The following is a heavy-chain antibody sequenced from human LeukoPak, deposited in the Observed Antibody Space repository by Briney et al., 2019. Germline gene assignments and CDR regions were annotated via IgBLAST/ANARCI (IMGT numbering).Heavy chain of an antibody. CDR2: IIPIFGTA. CDR1: GGTFSSYA. D-gene: IGHD6-19*01. V-gene: IGHV1-69*05. CDR3: SRDRASRGPWGVNYYYYMDV. J-gene: IGHJ6*03. Sequence: SVKVSCKASGGTFSSYAISWVRQAPGQGLEWMGGIIPIFGTANYAQKFQGRVTITTDESTSTAYMELSSLRSEDTAVYYCSRDRASRGPWGVNYYYYMDVWGKGTTVTVSS.